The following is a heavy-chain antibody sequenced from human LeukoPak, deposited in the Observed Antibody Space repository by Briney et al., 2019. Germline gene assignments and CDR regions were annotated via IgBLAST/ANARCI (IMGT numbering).Heavy chain of an antibody. D-gene: IGHD2-15*01. CDR2: IYYSGST. J-gene: IGHJ5*02. CDR3: ARGGNCSGGSCYSDRGWFDP. V-gene: IGHV4-59*01. CDR1: GGSISGNY. Sequence: SETLSLTCTVSGGSISGNYWSWIRQPPGKGLEYIGYIYYSGSTSYNPSLKSRVTISVDMSKNQFSLKLSSVTAADTAVYYCARGGNCSGGSCYSDRGWFDPWGQGTLVTVSS.